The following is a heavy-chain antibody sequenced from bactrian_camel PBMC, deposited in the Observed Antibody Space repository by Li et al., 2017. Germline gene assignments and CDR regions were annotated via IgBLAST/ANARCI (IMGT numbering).Heavy chain of an antibody. J-gene: IGHJ2*01. Sequence: HVQLVESGGGSVQAGGSLRLSCTASESTYSSASGYTYSNAFMAWFRQVPGKAREGVAAIAINGKSKYADSVKYRFTISKDNAKNTLYLEMNNLTPDDTSMYLCATHIQPGRMNWWGQ. D-gene: IGHD1*01. CDR2: IAINGKS. CDR3: ATHIQPGRMNW. CDR1: ESTYSSASGYTYSNA. V-gene: IGHV3S9*01.